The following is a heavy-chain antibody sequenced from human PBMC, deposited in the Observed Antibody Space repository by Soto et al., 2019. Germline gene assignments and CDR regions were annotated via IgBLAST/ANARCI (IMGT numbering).Heavy chain of an antibody. CDR3: ARDGCESSSFERTYYMDG. J-gene: IGHJ6*03. Sequence: EVQLVESGGGLVKPEGSLRLSCAASGFTFSSYSMNWVRQAPGKGLEWVSSISSSSSYIYYADSVKGRFTISRDNAKNSLYLQKSSLRAEDTAVYYCARDGCESSSFERTYYMDGWGKGTTVTVSS. CDR2: ISSSSSYI. D-gene: IGHD6-13*01. V-gene: IGHV3-21*01. CDR1: GFTFSSYS.